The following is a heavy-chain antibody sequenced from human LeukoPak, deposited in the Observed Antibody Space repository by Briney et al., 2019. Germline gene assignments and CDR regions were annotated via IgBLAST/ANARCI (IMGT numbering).Heavy chain of an antibody. CDR3: ARHVKDHYYESSGYYSLYYYYMDV. D-gene: IGHD3-22*01. CDR2: IYTSGST. J-gene: IGHJ6*03. CDR1: GGSISSYY. Sequence: PSETLSLTCTVSGGSISSYYWSWIRQPPGKGLEWIGYIYTSGSTNYNPSLKSRVTISVDTSKNQFSLKLSSVTAADTAVYYCARHVKDHYYESSGYYSLYYYYMDVWGKGTTVTVSS. V-gene: IGHV4-4*09.